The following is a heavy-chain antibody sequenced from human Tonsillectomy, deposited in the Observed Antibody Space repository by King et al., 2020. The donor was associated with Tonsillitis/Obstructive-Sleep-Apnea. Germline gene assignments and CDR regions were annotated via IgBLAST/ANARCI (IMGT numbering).Heavy chain of an antibody. CDR3: AGDRGDFFYMDV. Sequence: HVQLVESGGGVVQPGRSLRLSCAASGFTFSTYGMHWVRQAPGKGLEWVATIWYDGRDQKYADSVKGRFTISRDNPKNTLYLQMNSLRAEDTAVYYCAGDRGDFFYMDVWGKGTTVTVS. CDR2: IWYDGRDQ. D-gene: IGHD2-21*01. J-gene: IGHJ6*03. V-gene: IGHV3-33*01. CDR1: GFTFSTYG.